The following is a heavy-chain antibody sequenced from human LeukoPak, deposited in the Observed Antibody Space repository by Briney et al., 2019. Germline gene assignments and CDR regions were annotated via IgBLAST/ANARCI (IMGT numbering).Heavy chain of an antibody. CDR1: GGSISSYY. D-gene: IGHD2-2*02. Sequence: SQTLSLTCTVSGGSISSYYWSWIRQPPGKGLEWVGYIYYSGSTNYNPSLKSRVTISVDTSKNQFSLKLSSVTAADTAVYYCAREGGYCSSTSCYRGWFDPWGQGTLVTVSS. J-gene: IGHJ5*02. V-gene: IGHV4-59*01. CDR3: AREGGYCSSTSCYRGWFDP. CDR2: IYYSGST.